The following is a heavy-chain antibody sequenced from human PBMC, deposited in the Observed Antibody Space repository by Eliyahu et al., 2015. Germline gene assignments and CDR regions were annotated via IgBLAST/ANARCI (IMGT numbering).Heavy chain of an antibody. CDR1: EFTFGDYI. CDR3: TRGRYSSSWSTTPYFDY. Sequence: EVQLVESGGGLVKPGRSLRLSCTASEFTFGDYIMSWFRQAPGKGLEWLGFIRSKAYGGTTEYAAPVRGRFTISRDDSKSIAYLQMNSLKTEDTAVYYCTRGRYSSSWSTTPYFDYWGQGTLVTVSS. CDR2: IRSKAYGGTT. J-gene: IGHJ4*02. D-gene: IGHD6-13*01. V-gene: IGHV3-49*05.